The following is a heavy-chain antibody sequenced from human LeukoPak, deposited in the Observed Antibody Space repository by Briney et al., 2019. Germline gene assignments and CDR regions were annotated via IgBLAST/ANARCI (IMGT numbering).Heavy chain of an antibody. Sequence: GGSLRLSRAASGFTFSSYAIHWVRQAPGKGLEWVSSINNSGTDTYYEDSVKGRFTISRDNSKNTLFLHINSLSAEDTAVYYCAAAVNTGRAEHYWGQGTLVTVSS. CDR3: AAAVNTGRAEHY. CDR2: INNSGTDT. D-gene: IGHD4-17*01. CDR1: GFTFSSYA. J-gene: IGHJ4*02. V-gene: IGHV3-23*01.